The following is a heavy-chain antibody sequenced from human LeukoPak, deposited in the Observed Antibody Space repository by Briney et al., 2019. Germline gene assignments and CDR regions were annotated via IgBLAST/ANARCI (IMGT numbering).Heavy chain of an antibody. J-gene: IGHJ4*02. CDR2: INHSGST. D-gene: IGHD2-2*02. CDR3: ARRYGYCSSTSCYTNDY. Sequence: SETLSLTCAVYGGSFSGYYWSWIRQPPGKGLEWIGEINHSGSTNYNPSLKSRFTISVDTSKNQFSLKLSSVTAADTAVYYCARRYGYCSSTSCYTNDYWGQGTLVTVSS. CDR1: GGSFSGYY. V-gene: IGHV4-34*01.